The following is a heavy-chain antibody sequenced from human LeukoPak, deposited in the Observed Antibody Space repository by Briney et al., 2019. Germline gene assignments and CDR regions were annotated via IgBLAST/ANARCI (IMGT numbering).Heavy chain of an antibody. Sequence: SETLSLTCAVYGGSFSGYYWSWIRQPPGKGLEWIGEINHSGSTNYNPSLKSRVTISVDTSKNQFSLQLNSVTPEDTAVYYCARGRHKTVGATVDNWFDPWGQGTLVTVSS. CDR3: ARGRHKTVGATVDNWFDP. CDR1: GGSFSGYY. CDR2: INHSGST. D-gene: IGHD1-26*01. J-gene: IGHJ5*02. V-gene: IGHV4-34*01.